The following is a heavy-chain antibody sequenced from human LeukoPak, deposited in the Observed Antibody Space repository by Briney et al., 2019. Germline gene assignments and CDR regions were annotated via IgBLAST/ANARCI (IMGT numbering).Heavy chain of an antibody. J-gene: IGHJ4*02. V-gene: IGHV3-21*01. CDR1: GFTFSSYS. CDR3: ARADSSGYYGY. Sequence: GGSLRLSCAASGFTFSSYSMNWVRQAPGKGLEWVSSISNDGKYIYYADSVKGRFTISRDNAKNSLYLQMNSLRAEDTAVYYCARADSSGYYGYWGQGTLVTVSS. CDR2: ISNDGKYI. D-gene: IGHD3-22*01.